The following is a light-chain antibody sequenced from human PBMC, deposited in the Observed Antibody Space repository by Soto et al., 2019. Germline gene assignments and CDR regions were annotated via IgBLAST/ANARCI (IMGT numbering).Light chain of an antibody. CDR1: SSDVGGYNY. CDR3: SSYTSSNTPVV. CDR2: EVS. Sequence: QSVLTQPASVSGSPGQSITISCTGTSSDVGGYNYVSWYQQHPGKAPKLMIYEVSNRPSGVSNRFSGSKSGNTASLTISGLQDEDEADYYCSSYTSSNTPVVFGGGTKLTVL. J-gene: IGLJ2*01. V-gene: IGLV2-14*01.